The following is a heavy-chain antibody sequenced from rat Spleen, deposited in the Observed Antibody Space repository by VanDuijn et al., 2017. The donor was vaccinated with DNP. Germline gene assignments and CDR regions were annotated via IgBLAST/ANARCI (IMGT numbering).Heavy chain of an antibody. CDR1: GFNFNDYW. CDR2: INKDGNTI. Sequence: EVKLVESGGGLVQPGGSLKLSCTASGFNFNDYWMGWVRQPPGKGLEWIGEINKDGNTINYTPSLKDKFTISRDNAQNTLYLQMNTLGSEDTAIYYCTRMGYYGYKGYWGQGVMVTVSS. V-gene: IGHV4-2*01. D-gene: IGHD1-9*01. J-gene: IGHJ2*01. CDR3: TRMGYYGYKGY.